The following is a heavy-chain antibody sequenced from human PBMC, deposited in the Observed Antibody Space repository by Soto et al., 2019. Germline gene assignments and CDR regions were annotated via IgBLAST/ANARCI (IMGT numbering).Heavy chain of an antibody. V-gene: IGHV1-18*04. CDR1: GYRVTSYG. D-gene: IGHD3-16*01. Sequence: ASAKVSCKASGYRVTSYGIRGVRQATGQGIEWMGWISAYNGNTNYAQKLQGRVTMTTDTSTSTAYMELRSLRSGDTAVYYCATGLRLGELSYDDYWGQGTLVTV. J-gene: IGHJ4*02. CDR2: ISAYNGNT. CDR3: ATGLRLGELSYDDY.